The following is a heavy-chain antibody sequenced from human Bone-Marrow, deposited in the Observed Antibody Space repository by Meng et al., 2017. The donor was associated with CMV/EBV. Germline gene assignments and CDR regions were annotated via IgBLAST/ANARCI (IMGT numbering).Heavy chain of an antibody. CDR1: GFTFSRYS. CDR3: ARARGSGWYVGY. D-gene: IGHD6-19*01. J-gene: IGHJ4*02. CDR2: ISSSSSYI. V-gene: IGHV3-21*01. Sequence: CAASGFTFSRYSMNWVRQAPGKGLEWVSSISSSSSYIYYADSVKGRFTISRDNAKNSLYLQMNSLRAEDTAVYYCARARGSGWYVGYWGQGTLVTVSS.